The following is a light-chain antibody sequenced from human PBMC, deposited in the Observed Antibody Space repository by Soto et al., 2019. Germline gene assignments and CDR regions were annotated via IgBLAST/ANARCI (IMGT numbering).Light chain of an antibody. J-gene: IGKJ2*01. CDR2: DAS. CDR3: QQYNSYS. V-gene: IGKV1-5*01. Sequence: DIPMTQSPSTLSASVGDRVTITCRASRSIGSWLDWYQQKPGKAPNLLIYDASSLKSGVPSRFSGSGSGTEFALTISSLQPDDFATYYCQQYNSYSFGQGTKQEIK. CDR1: RSIGSW.